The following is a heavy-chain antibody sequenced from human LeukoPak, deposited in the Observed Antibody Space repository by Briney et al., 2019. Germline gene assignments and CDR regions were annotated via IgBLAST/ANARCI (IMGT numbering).Heavy chain of an antibody. CDR2: INHSGST. J-gene: IGHJ4*02. Sequence: SETLSLTCAVYGGSFSGYYWSWIRQPPGKGLEWIGEINHSGSTNYNPSLKSRVTISVDTSKNQFSLKLSSVTAADTAVYYCARISPQGLRYFDWLLALDYWGQGTLVTVSS. D-gene: IGHD3-9*01. CDR3: ARISPQGLRYFDWLLALDY. CDR1: GGSFSGYY. V-gene: IGHV4-34*01.